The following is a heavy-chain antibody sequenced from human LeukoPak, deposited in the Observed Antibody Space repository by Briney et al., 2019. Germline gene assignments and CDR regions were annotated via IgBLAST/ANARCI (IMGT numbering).Heavy chain of an antibody. V-gene: IGHV3-7*01. CDR2: IKQDGSEK. CDR1: GFTFSSYW. CDR3: ARGIAAAGPLRFDP. Sequence: GSLRLSCAASGFTFSSYWMSWVRQAPGKGLEWVANIKQDGSEKYYVDSVKGRFTISRDNAKKSLYLQMNSLRAEDTAVYYCARGIAAAGPLRFDPWGQGTLVTVSS. D-gene: IGHD6-13*01. J-gene: IGHJ5*02.